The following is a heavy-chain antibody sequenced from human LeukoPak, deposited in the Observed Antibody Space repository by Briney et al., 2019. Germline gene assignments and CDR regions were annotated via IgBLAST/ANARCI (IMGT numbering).Heavy chain of an antibody. Sequence: SETLSLTCTVSGGSISSSSYYWGWIRQPPGKGLEWIGSIYYSGSTYYNPSLKSRVTISVDTSKNQFSLKLSSVTAADTAVYYCARGYGLSGYYPHMWFDPWGQGTLVTVSS. D-gene: IGHD3-22*01. J-gene: IGHJ5*02. V-gene: IGHV4-39*07. CDR3: ARGYGLSGYYPHMWFDP. CDR1: GGSISSSSYY. CDR2: IYYSGST.